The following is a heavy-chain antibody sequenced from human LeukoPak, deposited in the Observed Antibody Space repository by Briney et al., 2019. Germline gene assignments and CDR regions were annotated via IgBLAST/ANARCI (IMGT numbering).Heavy chain of an antibody. V-gene: IGHV3-9*01. CDR2: ISWNSGSI. D-gene: IGHD6-19*01. CDR3: AKAPRGWLVSPFDY. CDR1: GFTFDDYA. J-gene: IGHJ4*02. Sequence: GGSLRLSCAASGFTFDDYAMHWVRQAPGKGLEWVSGISWNSGSIGYADSVKGRFTISRDNAKNSLYPQMNSLRAEDTALYYCAKAPRGWLVSPFDYWGQGTLVTVSS.